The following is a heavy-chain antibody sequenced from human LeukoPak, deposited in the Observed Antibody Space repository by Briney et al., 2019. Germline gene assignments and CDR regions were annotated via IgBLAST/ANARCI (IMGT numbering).Heavy chain of an antibody. V-gene: IGHV1-2*02. CDR1: GYTFTGYY. CDR2: INPNSGGT. CDR3: ARSGPSRYYDSSGYSDY. J-gene: IGHJ4*02. D-gene: IGHD3-22*01. Sequence: ASVKVSCKASGYTFTGYYMHWVRQAPGQGLEWMGWINPNSGGTNYAQKFQGRVTMTRDTSISTAYMELRSLRSDDTAVYYCARSGPSRYYDSSGYSDYWGKGTLVTVSS.